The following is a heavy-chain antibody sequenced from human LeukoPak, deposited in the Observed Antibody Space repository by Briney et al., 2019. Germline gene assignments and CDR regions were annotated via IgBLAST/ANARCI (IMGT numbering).Heavy chain of an antibody. Sequence: SETLSLTCAVYGGSFGGYYWSWVRQPPGKGLEWIGESTHIGSTNYNPSLKSRVTISVDTSKNQFSLKLSSVTAADTAVYYCARVVHYYGSGSYYAAGDDWGQGTLVTVSS. D-gene: IGHD3-10*01. CDR2: STHIGST. J-gene: IGHJ4*02. CDR1: GGSFGGYY. V-gene: IGHV4-34*09. CDR3: ARVVHYYGSGSYYAAGDD.